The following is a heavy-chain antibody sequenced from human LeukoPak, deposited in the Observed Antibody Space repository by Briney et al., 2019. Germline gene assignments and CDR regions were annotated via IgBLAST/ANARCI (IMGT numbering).Heavy chain of an antibody. D-gene: IGHD1-26*01. CDR3: ARSQGQWDHNWFAP. J-gene: IGHJ5*02. CDR2: MNPNTGNT. V-gene: IGHV1-8*03. Sequence: GASVKVSCKASGYTFTTYDLNWVRQAAGQGLEWMGWMNPNTGNTHFAQKFQGRVTFTRNTSISTAYMVLSSLTSDDTAVYFCARSQGQWDHNWFAPWGQGTLVTVSS. CDR1: GYTFTTYD.